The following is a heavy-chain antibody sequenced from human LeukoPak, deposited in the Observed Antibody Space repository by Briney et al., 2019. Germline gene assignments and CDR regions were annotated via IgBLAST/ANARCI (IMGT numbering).Heavy chain of an antibody. CDR2: IYSNSSYI. D-gene: IGHD3-3*01. J-gene: IGHJ4*02. Sequence: GSLRPPRAASGFHFRKHKMNWVRPAPGKGLGWGSSIYSNSSYIYYADSVKGRFTISRDNAKNSLYLQMNSLRAEDTAVYFCARVEGNYDFWSGYPSIDYWGQGTLVTVSS. CDR1: GFHFRKHK. V-gene: IGHV3-21*01. CDR3: ARVEGNYDFWSGYPSIDY.